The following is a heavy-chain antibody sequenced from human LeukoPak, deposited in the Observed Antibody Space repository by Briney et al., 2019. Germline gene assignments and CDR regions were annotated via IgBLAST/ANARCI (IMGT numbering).Heavy chain of an antibody. D-gene: IGHD5-12*01. CDR2: INDSGCT. Sequence: PSETLSLTCAVYGGSFSGYYWSWIRQPPGKGLEWIGEINDSGCTNYNPSLTSRVTISVETSKSQFSLKLSSVTAADTAVYYCARDGYSGSDALWGQGTLVTVSS. CDR3: ARDGYSGSDAL. V-gene: IGHV4-34*01. CDR1: GGSFSGYY. J-gene: IGHJ4*02.